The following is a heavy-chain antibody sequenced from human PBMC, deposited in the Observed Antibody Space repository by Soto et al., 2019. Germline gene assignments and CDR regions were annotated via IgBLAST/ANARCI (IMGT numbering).Heavy chain of an antibody. CDR1: GGSFSGYY. V-gene: IGHV4-34*01. Sequence: QVQLQQWGAGLLKPSETLSLTCAVYGGSFSGYYWSWIRQPPGKGLEWIGEINHSGSTNYNPSLKSRVTISVDTSKNQFSLKLSSVTAADTAVYYCARGFDSSGWYRYNWFDPWGQGTLVTVSS. D-gene: IGHD6-19*01. J-gene: IGHJ5*02. CDR3: ARGFDSSGWYRYNWFDP. CDR2: INHSGST.